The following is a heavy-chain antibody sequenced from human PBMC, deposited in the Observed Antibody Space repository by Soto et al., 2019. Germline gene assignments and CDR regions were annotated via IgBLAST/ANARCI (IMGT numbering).Heavy chain of an antibody. CDR1: GGSFSGYY. CDR3: ARTCSSTGWAAARAVDP. Sequence: QVQLQQWGAGLLKPSETLSLTCAVYGGSFSGYYWSWIRQPPGKGLEWIGEINHSGSTNYNPSLKSRVTISVDTSKNQFSLKLSSVTAADTAVYYCARTCSSTGWAAARAVDPWGQGTLVTVSS. J-gene: IGHJ5*02. CDR2: INHSGST. V-gene: IGHV4-34*01. D-gene: IGHD2-2*01.